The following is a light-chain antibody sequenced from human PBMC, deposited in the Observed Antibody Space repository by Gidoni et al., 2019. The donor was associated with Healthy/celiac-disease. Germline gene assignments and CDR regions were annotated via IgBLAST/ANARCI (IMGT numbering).Light chain of an antibody. V-gene: IGKV3-11*01. CDR1: KSVSSY. CDR3: QQRSNWPPWFT. Sequence: EIVLTQSPATLSLSPGERATLSCRASKSVSSYLAWYQQKPGKAPRLLIYDASNRATGIPARFSGSGSGTDFTLTISSLEPEDFAVYYCQQRSNWPPWFTFGPGTKVDIK. J-gene: IGKJ3*01. CDR2: DAS.